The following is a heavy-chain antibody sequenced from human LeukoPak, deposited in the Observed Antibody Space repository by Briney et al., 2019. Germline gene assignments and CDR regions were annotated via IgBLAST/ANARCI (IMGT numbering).Heavy chain of an antibody. CDR1: GFTFSSYS. V-gene: IGHV3-21*01. CDR2: ISSSSSYI. CDR3: ARDRGLYSYGYVSY. Sequence: PGGSLRLSCAASGFTFSSYSMNWVRQAPGKGLEWVSSISSSSSYIYYADSVKGRFTISRDNAKNSLYLQMNSLRAEDTAVYYCARDRGLYSYGYVSYWGQGTLVTVSS. D-gene: IGHD5-18*01. J-gene: IGHJ4*02.